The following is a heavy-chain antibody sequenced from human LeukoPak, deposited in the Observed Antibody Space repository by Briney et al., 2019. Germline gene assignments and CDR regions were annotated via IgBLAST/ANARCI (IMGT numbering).Heavy chain of an antibody. CDR3: ARDGVGAFDI. CDR1: GFTFSSYG. CDR2: IKQDGSEK. Sequence: PGGSLRLSCAASGFTFSSYGMNWVRQAPGKGLEWVANIKQDGSEKYYVDSVKGRFTISRDNAKNSLFLQMSSLRAEDTAVYYCARDGVGAFDIWGQGTMVTVSS. J-gene: IGHJ3*02. D-gene: IGHD3-10*01. V-gene: IGHV3-7*04.